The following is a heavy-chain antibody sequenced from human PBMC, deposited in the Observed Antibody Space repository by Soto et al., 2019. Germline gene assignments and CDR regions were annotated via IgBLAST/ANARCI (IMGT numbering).Heavy chain of an antibody. CDR3: ATSSIAAAGTGY. V-gene: IGHV3-11*06. D-gene: IGHD6-13*01. CDR2: ISSSSSYT. CDR1: GFTFSDYY. J-gene: IGHJ4*02. Sequence: ESGGGLVKPGGSLRLSCAASGFTFSDYYMSWIRQAPGKGLEWVSYISSSSSYTNYADSVKGRFTISRDNAKNSLYLQMNSLRAEDTAVYYCATSSIAAAGTGYWGQGTLVTVSS.